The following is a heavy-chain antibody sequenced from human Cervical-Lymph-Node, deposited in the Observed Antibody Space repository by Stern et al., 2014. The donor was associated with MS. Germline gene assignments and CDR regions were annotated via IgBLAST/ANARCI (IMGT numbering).Heavy chain of an antibody. CDR1: GFTFDDYA. Sequence: EVQLVESGGGLVQPGRSLRLSCAASGFTFDDYAMHWVRQAPGKGLEWVSGISWNSGSIGYADSVKGRFTISRDNAKNSLYLQMNSLRAEDTALYAKGRGYILDYWGQGTLVTVSS. CDR2: ISWNSGSI. CDR3: GRGYILDY. D-gene: IGHD5-18*01. V-gene: IGHV3-9*01. J-gene: IGHJ4*02.